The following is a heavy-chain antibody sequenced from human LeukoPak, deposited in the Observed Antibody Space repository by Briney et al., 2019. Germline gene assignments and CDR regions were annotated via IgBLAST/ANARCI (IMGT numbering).Heavy chain of an antibody. CDR3: ARARIELEPTPFDY. CDR1: GYTFTGYY. V-gene: IGHV1-2*02. J-gene: IGHJ4*02. D-gene: IGHD1-1*01. CDR2: INPNSGGT. Sequence: EGSVKVSCKASGYTFTGYYMHWVRQAPGQGLEWMGWINPNSGGTNYAQKFQGRVTMTRDTSISTAYMELSRLRSDDTAVHYCARARIELEPTPFDYWGQGTLVTVSS.